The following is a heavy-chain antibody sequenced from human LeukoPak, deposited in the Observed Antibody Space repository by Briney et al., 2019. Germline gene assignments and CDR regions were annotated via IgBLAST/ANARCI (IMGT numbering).Heavy chain of an antibody. CDR2: IRYDGSDK. J-gene: IGHJ6*02. V-gene: IGHV3-30*02. CDR3: AREVAPDYGMDV. CDR1: RFIFSSTG. Sequence: GGSLRLSCAASRFIFSSTGMHWVRRAPGKGLEWVAFIRYDGSDKYYVDSVKGRFNISRDNSKNTLYLQMSSLRPDDTAVYYCAREVAPDYGMDVWGQGTTVTVSS. D-gene: IGHD2-15*01.